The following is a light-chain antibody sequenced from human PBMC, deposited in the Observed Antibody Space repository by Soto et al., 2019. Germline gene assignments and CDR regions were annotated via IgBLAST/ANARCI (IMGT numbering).Light chain of an antibody. V-gene: IGLV2-14*01. CDR3: SSYTTNNTPV. J-gene: IGLJ2*01. CDR2: GVT. CDR1: SSDVGGYNW. Sequence: QSVLTQPASVSGSPGQSITISCTGTSSDVGGYNWLSWYQQHPGKAPKLIIFGVTNRPSGVSNRFSGSRSGNTASLTISGLQTEDEADYYCSSYTTNNTPVFGGGTKLTVL.